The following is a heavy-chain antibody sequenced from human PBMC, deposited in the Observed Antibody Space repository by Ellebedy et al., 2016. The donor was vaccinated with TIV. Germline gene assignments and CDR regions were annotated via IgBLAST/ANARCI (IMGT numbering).Heavy chain of an antibody. CDR3: ARDEGKKDGYYGSSPEEGFDP. V-gene: IGHV3-48*04. CDR2: ISISSSTI. J-gene: IGHJ5*02. Sequence: GESLKISXAASGFSLSRYSMIWVHQAPGKGLEWLSYISISSSTIYYADSVKGRFTISRDNAKNSLFLQMNSLRAEDTAVYHCARDEGKKDGYYGSSPEEGFDPWGQGTLVTVSS. CDR1: GFSLSRYS. D-gene: IGHD3-22*01.